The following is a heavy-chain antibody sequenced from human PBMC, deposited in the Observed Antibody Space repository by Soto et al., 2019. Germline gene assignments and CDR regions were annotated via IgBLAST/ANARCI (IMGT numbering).Heavy chain of an antibody. J-gene: IGHJ6*02. CDR1: GGSISSGGYY. CDR3: ARGSSIAGLYYGMDV. CDR2: NYYSGIT. D-gene: IGHD6-6*01. V-gene: IGHV4-31*03. Sequence: QVQLQESGPGLVKPSQTLSLTCTVSGGSISSGGYYWTWIRQHPGKGLEWIGYNYYSGITYYNPSRKSRVTISLETSKXQFALKLSSVTAADTAVYYCARGSSIAGLYYGMDVWGQGTTVTVSS.